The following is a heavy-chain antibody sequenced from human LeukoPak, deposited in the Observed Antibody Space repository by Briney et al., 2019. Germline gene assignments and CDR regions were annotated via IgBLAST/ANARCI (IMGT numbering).Heavy chain of an antibody. Sequence: SETLSLTCTVSGGSISSYYWSWLRQPPGKGLEWIGYIYYSGSTNYNPSLKSRVTISVDTSKNQFSLKLSPVTAADTAVYYCAREVAGDYFDYWGQGTLVTVSS. CDR3: AREVAGDYFDY. V-gene: IGHV4-59*01. J-gene: IGHJ4*02. CDR2: IYYSGST. D-gene: IGHD6-19*01. CDR1: GGSISSYY.